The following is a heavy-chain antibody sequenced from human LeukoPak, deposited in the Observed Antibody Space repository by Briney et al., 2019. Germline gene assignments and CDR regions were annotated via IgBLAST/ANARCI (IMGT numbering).Heavy chain of an antibody. J-gene: IGHJ4*02. CDR1: GFTFSSYW. CDR2: INHSGST. CDR3: ASVGVSRDY. D-gene: IGHD6-6*01. Sequence: ETGGSLRLSCAASGFTFSSYWMSWDRQPPGKGLEWIGEINHSGSTNYNPSLKSRVTISVDTSKNQFSLKLSSVTAADTAVYYCASVGVSRDYWGQGTLVTVSS. V-gene: IGHV4-34*01.